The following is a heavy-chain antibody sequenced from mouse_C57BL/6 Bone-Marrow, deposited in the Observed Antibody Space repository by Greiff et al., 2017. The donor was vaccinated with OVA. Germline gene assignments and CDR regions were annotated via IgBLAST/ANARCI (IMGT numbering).Heavy chain of an antibody. Sequence: EVKLMESGAELVKPGASVKLSCTASGFNIKDYYMHWVKQRTEQGLEWIGRIDPEDGETKYAPKFQGKATITADTSSNTAYLQLSSLTSEDTAVYYCSRKDNGSSYWYFDVWGTGTTVTVSS. D-gene: IGHD1-1*01. J-gene: IGHJ1*03. CDR3: SRKDNGSSYWYFDV. CDR1: GFNIKDYY. V-gene: IGHV14-2*01. CDR2: IDPEDGET.